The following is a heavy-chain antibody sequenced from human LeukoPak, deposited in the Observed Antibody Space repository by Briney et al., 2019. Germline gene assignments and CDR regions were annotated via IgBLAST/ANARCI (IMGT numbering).Heavy chain of an antibody. V-gene: IGHV4-61*02. CDR3: AREGTPHILTGYAPDS. CDR2: IYTSGST. D-gene: IGHD3-9*01. J-gene: IGHJ5*01. CDR1: GGSISSGSYY. Sequence: SETLSLTCTVSGGSISSGSYYWSWIRQPAGKGLEWIGRIYTSGSTNDNPSLKSRVTISVGTAKNQFSLEQTSVRGAGRAVHYCAREGTPHILTGYAPDSWGHGTLVTASS.